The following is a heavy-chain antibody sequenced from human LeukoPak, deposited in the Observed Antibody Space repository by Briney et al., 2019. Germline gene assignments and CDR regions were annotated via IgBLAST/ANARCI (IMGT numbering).Heavy chain of an antibody. V-gene: IGHV3-7*01. CDR3: AKDMTVTKGYYYYMDV. CDR2: IRQDGGET. Sequence: LAGGSLRLSCAASGFTFSVYWMSWVRQAPGKGLEWVANIRQDGGETYYGDSVKGRFTISRDNSKNTLYLQMNSLRAEDTAVYYCAKDMTVTKGYYYYMDVWGKGTTVTVSS. CDR1: GFTFSVYW. D-gene: IGHD4-17*01. J-gene: IGHJ6*03.